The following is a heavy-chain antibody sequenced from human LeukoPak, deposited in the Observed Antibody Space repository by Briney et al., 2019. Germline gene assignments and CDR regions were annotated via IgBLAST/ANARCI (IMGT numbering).Heavy chain of an antibody. CDR3: AKGGRVVPAAIRYYYYMDV. J-gene: IGHJ6*03. CDR2: IRYDGSNK. CDR1: GFTFSSYG. D-gene: IGHD2-2*01. V-gene: IGHV3-30*02. Sequence: SGGSLRLSCAASGFTFSSYGMHWVRQAPGKGLEWVAFIRYDGSNKYYADSVKGRFTISRDNSKNTLYLQMNSLRAEDTAVYYCAKGGRVVPAAIRYYYYMDVWGKGTTVTISS.